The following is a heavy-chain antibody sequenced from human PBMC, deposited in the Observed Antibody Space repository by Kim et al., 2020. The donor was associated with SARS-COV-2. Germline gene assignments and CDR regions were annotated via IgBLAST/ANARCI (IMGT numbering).Heavy chain of an antibody. Sequence: SLKSRVTVSVDTSKTQFSLKLSSVTAEDTAVYYCAASTMVRGVITPNFDYWGQGTLVTVSS. CDR3: AASTMVRGVITPNFDY. D-gene: IGHD3-10*01. V-gene: IGHV4-59*01. J-gene: IGHJ4*02.